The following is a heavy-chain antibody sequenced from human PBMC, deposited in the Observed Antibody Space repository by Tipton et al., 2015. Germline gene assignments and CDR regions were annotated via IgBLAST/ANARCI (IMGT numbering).Heavy chain of an antibody. V-gene: IGHV4-31*03. CDR3: ARVLTGDFDY. J-gene: IGHJ4*02. CDR2: IFYSGSA. D-gene: IGHD3-10*01. CDR1: GGSISGAYNY. Sequence: TLSLTCTVSGGSISGAYNYWSWIRQHPTKGLEWIGYIFYSGSAFYNPSLKSRVSISVDTSKNQFSLKLSSVTAADTAVYYCARVLTGDFDYWGQGTLVTVSS.